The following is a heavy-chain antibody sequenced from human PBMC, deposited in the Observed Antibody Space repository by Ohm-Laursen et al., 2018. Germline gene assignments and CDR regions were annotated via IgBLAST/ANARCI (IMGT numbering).Heavy chain of an antibody. CDR2: ISSSSSYI. Sequence: SLRLSCSASGFTFSSYSMNWARQAPGKGLEWVSSISSSSSYIYYADSVKGRFTISRDNAKNSLYLQMNSLRAEDTAVYYCAREGSSGWSEYYFDYWGQGTLVTVSS. CDR3: AREGSSGWSEYYFDY. V-gene: IGHV3-21*01. J-gene: IGHJ4*02. D-gene: IGHD6-19*01. CDR1: GFTFSSYS.